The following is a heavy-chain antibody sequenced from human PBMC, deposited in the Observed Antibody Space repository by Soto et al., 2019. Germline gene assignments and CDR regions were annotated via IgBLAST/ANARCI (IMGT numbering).Heavy chain of an antibody. V-gene: IGHV2-5*02. Sequence: QITLKESGPTLVKPTQTLTLTCTFSGFSLTTSGVGVGWIRQPPGKALEWLALIFWDDDKRYSPSLKSRLTITKDTTKNQVVLTMTNMDPVDTATYYCASSSGYRIFDCWGQGTLVTVSS. D-gene: IGHD3-22*01. CDR2: IFWDDDK. CDR3: ASSSGYRIFDC. J-gene: IGHJ4*02. CDR1: GFSLTTSGVG.